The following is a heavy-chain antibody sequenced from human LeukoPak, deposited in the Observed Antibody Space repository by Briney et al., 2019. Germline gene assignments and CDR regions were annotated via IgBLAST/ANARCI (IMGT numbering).Heavy chain of an antibody. CDR3: TPRYYYGSGSSY. V-gene: IGHV3-49*04. J-gene: IGHJ4*02. D-gene: IGHD3-10*01. CDR2: IRSKAYGGTT. CDR1: GFTFGDYA. Sequence: GGSLRLSCTASGFTFGDYAMSWVRQAPGKGLEWVGSIRSKAYGGTTEYAASVKGRFTISRDDSKSIAYLQMNSLKTEDTAVYYCTPRYYYGSGSSYWGQGTLVTVSS.